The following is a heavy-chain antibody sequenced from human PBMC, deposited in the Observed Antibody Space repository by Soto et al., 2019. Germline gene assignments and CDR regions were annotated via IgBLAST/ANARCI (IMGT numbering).Heavy chain of an antibody. D-gene: IGHD4-17*01. V-gene: IGHV3-48*01. CDR2: ISSSNRTI. CDR1: GFTFSSYS. Sequence: PGGSLRLSCAASGFTFSSYSMNWVRQAPGKGLEWVSYISSSNRTIYYADSVKGRFTISRDNAENSLYLQMNSLRAEDTAVYYCARSHGDTPDYWGQGTLVIVSS. J-gene: IGHJ4*02. CDR3: ARSHGDTPDY.